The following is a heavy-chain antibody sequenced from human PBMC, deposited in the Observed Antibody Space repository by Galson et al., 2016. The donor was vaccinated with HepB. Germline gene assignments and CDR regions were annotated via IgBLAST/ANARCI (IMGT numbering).Heavy chain of an antibody. V-gene: IGHV4-61*02. CDR1: GGALNIGTYY. Sequence: TLSLTCTVSGGALNIGTYYWSWIRQPAGKALEWIGRVYASGSSHYNPSLKSRVTMSVDTSKSQFYLRLTSVTAADTAVYYCASTVAVPDFDFDNWGQGTRVTVSS. J-gene: IGHJ4*02. CDR3: ASTVAVPDFDFDN. CDR2: VYASGSS. D-gene: IGHD6-19*01.